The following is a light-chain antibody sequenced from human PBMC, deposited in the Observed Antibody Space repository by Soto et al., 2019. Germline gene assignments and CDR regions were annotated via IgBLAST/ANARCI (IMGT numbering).Light chain of an antibody. V-gene: IGLV2-11*01. CDR2: DVS. J-gene: IGLJ2*01. CDR1: CSDVGTYNY. CDR3: CSYAGGYTHAV. Sequence: QSVLTQPRSVSGPPGQSVSISCSGTCSDVGTYNYVSWYQQHPGKAPKLMIYDVSKRPSGVPDRFSGSKSGNTASLTISGLQAEDEADYYCCSYAGGYTHAVFGGGTKVTVL.